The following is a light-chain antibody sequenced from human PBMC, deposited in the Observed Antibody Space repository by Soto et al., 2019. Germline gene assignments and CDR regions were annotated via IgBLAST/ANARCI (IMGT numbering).Light chain of an antibody. J-gene: IGKJ1*01. CDR1: QSVSSK. V-gene: IGKV3-15*01. CDR3: QQYNNWPLT. CDR2: GAS. Sequence: EIVLTQSPGTLSVSPGERATLSCSASQSVSSKLAWYQQKPGQAPRLLFYGASTGATGIPARFSSSESETEFTLSSSSLQSVDFAVYYCQQYNNWPLTFGRGTKVDIK.